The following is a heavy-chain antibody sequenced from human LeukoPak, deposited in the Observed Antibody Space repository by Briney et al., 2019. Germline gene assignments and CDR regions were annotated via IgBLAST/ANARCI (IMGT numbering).Heavy chain of an antibody. D-gene: IGHD3-22*01. CDR2: IDWNDDK. CDR3: ARSIYYYDTSGYSSPFDS. V-gene: IGHV2-70*04. J-gene: IGHJ4*02. CDR1: GFSLSTRGMR. Sequence: SGPTLVNPTQTLTLTCTFSGFSLSTRGMRVSWIRQPPGKALEWLARIDWNDDKSYSTSLKTRLTISKDTSKNQVVLTVTNMDPVDTATYYCARSIYYYDTSGYSSPFDSWGQGTLVTVSS.